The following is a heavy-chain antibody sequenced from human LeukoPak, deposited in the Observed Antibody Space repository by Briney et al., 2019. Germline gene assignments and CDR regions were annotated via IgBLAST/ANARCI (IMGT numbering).Heavy chain of an antibody. V-gene: IGHV3-23*01. CDR2: ISGSGGST. CDR3: AKDMVRSSWPPYVDY. J-gene: IGHJ4*02. Sequence: GGSLRLSCAASGFTFSSYAMSWVRQAPGKGLDWVSAISGSGGSTYYADSVKGRFTISRDNSKNTLYLQMNSLRAEDTAAYYCAKDMVRSSWPPYVDYWGQGTLVTVSS. D-gene: IGHD6-13*01. CDR1: GFTFSSYA.